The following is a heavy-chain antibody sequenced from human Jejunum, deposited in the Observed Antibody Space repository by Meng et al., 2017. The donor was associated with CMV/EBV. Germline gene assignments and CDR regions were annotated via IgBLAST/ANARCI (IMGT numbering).Heavy chain of an antibody. CDR1: FSLSTSGVC. D-gene: IGHD3-3*01. J-gene: IGHJ4*02. CDR2: IYWDDDK. Sequence: FSLSTSGVCVGWIRQPPGKALEWLALIYWDDDKRYRPSLKSRLTITKDTSKNQVVLTMTNIDPVDTATYYCVHNIWRPSAPSYYFDYWGQGTLVTVSS. CDR3: VHNIWRPSAPSYYFDY. V-gene: IGHV2-5*02.